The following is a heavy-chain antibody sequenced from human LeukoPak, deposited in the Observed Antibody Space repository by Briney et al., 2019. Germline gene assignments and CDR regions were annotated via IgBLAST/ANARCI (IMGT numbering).Heavy chain of an antibody. D-gene: IGHD4-17*01. CDR1: GVSISSSNSY. V-gene: IGHV4-39*01. Sequence: SETLSLTCTVSGVSISSSNSYWGWIRQPPGKGLEWIGSIYYSGNTYYNASLKSQVSISIDTSKNQFSLRLTSVTAADTAVYYCARAGANGELYYFDYWGQGTLVTVSS. CDR2: IYYSGNT. CDR3: ARAGANGELYYFDY. J-gene: IGHJ4*02.